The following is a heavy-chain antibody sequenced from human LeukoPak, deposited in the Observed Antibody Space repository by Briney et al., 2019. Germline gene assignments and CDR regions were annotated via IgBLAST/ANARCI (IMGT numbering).Heavy chain of an antibody. Sequence: SETLSLTCTVSGGSISSYYWSWIRRPPGKGLEWIGYIYYSGSTNYNPSLKSRVTVSVDTSKNQFSLRLYSVTATDTAVYYCARQGYISMYLDNWGLGALVTVSS. CDR1: GGSISSYY. V-gene: IGHV4-59*08. CDR2: IYYSGST. CDR3: ARQGYISMYLDN. J-gene: IGHJ4*02. D-gene: IGHD6-13*01.